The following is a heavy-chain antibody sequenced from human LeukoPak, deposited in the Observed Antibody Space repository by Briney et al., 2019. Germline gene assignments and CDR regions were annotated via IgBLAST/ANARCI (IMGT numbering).Heavy chain of an antibody. CDR3: ARVLRAASWRSYDY. V-gene: IGHV4-61*01. CDR2: IYYNGGT. Sequence: SETLSLTCTVSGDSVSNSLYYWSWIRQPPGKGLEWIGYIYYNGGTNYNPSLKSRVTISIDTSTNQFSLRLNSMTAADTAVYYCARVLRAASWRSYDYWGQGSLVTVSS. J-gene: IGHJ4*02. D-gene: IGHD5-18*01. CDR1: GDSVSNSLYY.